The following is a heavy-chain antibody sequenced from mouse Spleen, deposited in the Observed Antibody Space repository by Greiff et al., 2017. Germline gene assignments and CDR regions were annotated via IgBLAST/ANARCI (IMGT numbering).Heavy chain of an antibody. CDR2: IDPSDSYT. V-gene: IGHV1-59*01. J-gene: IGHJ2*01. Sequence: VQLQQSGAELVRPGTSVKVSCKASGYTFTSYWMHWVKQRPGQGLEWIGEIDPSDSYTNYNQKFKGKATLTVDKSSSTAYMQLSSLTSEDSAVYYCARPPFAYWGQGTTLTVSS. CDR1: GYTFTSYW. CDR3: ARPPFAY.